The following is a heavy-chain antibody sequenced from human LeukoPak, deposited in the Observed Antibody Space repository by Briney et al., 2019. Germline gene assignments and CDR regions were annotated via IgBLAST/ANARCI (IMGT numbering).Heavy chain of an antibody. V-gene: IGHV3-7*01. CDR1: GFTFSSYE. Sequence: AGGSLRLSCAASGFTFSSYEMNWVRQAPGKGLEWVANIREDGTEKYYVDSVKGRFTISRDNAKNSLYLQMNSLRAEDTAVYYCARDPLRRFDYWGQGTLVTVSS. CDR3: ARDPLRRFDY. J-gene: IGHJ4*02. CDR2: IREDGTEK.